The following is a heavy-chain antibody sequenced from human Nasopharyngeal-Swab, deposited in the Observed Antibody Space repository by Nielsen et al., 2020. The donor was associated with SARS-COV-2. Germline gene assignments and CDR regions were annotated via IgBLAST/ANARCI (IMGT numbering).Heavy chain of an antibody. CDR2: IHYTGSD. Sequence: SETLSLTCTVSGGSIRSAGYFWSWIRQHPGKGLEWIGYIHYTGSDYYNPSLETRVTISVDTSKNQFSLELTSVTAADTAVYYCAREVIAEPDSDGFDIWGQGTMVTVSS. CDR1: GGSIRSAGYF. J-gene: IGHJ3*02. V-gene: IGHV4-31*03. D-gene: IGHD1-14*01. CDR3: AREVIAEPDSDGFDI.